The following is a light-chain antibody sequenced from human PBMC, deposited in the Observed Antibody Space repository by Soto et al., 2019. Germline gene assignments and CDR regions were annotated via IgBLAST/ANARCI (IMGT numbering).Light chain of an antibody. Sequence: QSALPQPRSVSGSPGQSVTISCTGTSSDVDGYNYVSWYQQHPGKAPKLMIYDVSERPSGVPDRFSGSKSGNTASLTISGLQAEDEADYYCCSYAGSYTSYVFGTGTKVTVL. CDR3: CSYAGSYTSYV. CDR1: SSDVDGYNY. CDR2: DVS. V-gene: IGLV2-11*01. J-gene: IGLJ1*01.